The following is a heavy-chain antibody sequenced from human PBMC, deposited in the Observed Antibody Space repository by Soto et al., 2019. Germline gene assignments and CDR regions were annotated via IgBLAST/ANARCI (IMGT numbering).Heavy chain of an antibody. CDR2: IIPIFGTA. V-gene: IGHV1-69*12. CDR3: RAGAAVGRWYFDL. Sequence: QVQLVQSGAEVKRPGSSVKVSCKASGGTFSSYAISWVRQAPGQGLEWMGGIIPIFGTANYAQKFQGRVTITADESTSPAYMGLSSLRSEDTAVYYCRAGAAVGRWYFDLWGRGTLVTVSS. CDR1: GGTFSSYA. D-gene: IGHD1-26*01. J-gene: IGHJ2*01.